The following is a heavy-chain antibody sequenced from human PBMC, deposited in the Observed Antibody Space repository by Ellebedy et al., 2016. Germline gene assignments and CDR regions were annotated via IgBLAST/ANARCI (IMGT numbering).Heavy chain of an antibody. CDR2: ITPFNGNT. CDR3: ATAVRGVPHYFDY. J-gene: IGHJ4*02. Sequence: ASVKVSCKASGYTFTYRYLHWVRQAPGQALEWMGWITPFNGNTNYAQKFQDRVTITRDRSMSTAYMELSSLRSEDTAMYYCATAVRGVPHYFDYWGQGTLVTVSS. V-gene: IGHV1-45*02. D-gene: IGHD3-10*01. CDR1: GYTFTYRY.